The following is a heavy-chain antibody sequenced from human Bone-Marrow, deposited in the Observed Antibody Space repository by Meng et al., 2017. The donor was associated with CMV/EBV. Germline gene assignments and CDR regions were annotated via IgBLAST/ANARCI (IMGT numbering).Heavy chain of an antibody. CDR1: GFAFSNYW. Sequence: GESLKISCAASGFAFSNYWMHWVRQVPGKGLVWVSRINSDGNYTGYADSVKGRFTISRDNAKNSLSLLMNSLRAEDTAVYYCARVGSSNLDYWGQGTLVTVSS. V-gene: IGHV3-74*01. J-gene: IGHJ4*02. D-gene: IGHD3-16*01. CDR2: INSDGNYT. CDR3: ARVGSSNLDY.